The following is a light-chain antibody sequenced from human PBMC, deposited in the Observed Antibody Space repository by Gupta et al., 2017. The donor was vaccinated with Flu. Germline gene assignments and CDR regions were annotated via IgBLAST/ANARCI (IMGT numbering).Light chain of an antibody. Sequence: QSVLTQPPSSSGTPGQSVTVSCSGSSSNIGGNYVYWYQQVPGEAPKLLIYKQGQRPSGVPARISGSKSDTSDSLAISGLQSDDEAEYYCETSEDILNGRVFGGGTKLTVL. J-gene: IGLJ3*02. V-gene: IGLV1-47*01. CDR3: ETSEDILNGRV. CDR2: KQG. CDR1: SSNIGGNY.